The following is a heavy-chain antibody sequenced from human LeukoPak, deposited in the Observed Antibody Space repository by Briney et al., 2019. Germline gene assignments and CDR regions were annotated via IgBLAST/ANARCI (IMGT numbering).Heavy chain of an antibody. CDR3: ARGRYSYGHVGYFDY. CDR1: GGSFSGYY. Sequence: SETLSLTCAVYGGSFSGYYWSWIRQPPGKGLEWIGEVNHSGSTNYNPSLKSRVTISVDTSKNQFSLKLSSVTAADTAVYYCARGRYSYGHVGYFDYWGQGTLVTVSS. CDR2: VNHSGST. D-gene: IGHD5-18*01. V-gene: IGHV4-34*01. J-gene: IGHJ4*02.